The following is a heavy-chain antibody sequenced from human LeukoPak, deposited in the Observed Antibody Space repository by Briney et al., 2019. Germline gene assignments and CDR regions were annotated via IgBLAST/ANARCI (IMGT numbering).Heavy chain of an antibody. J-gene: IGHJ3*02. V-gene: IGHV4-34*01. CDR1: GGSFSGYY. CDR2: INHSGST. Sequence: PSETLSLTCAVYGGSFSGYYWSWIRQPPGKGLEWIGEINHSGSTNYNPSPKSRVTISVDTSKNQFSLKLSSVTAADTAVYYCARVTYSSGWADAFDIWGQGTMVTVSS. CDR3: ARVTYSSGWADAFDI. D-gene: IGHD6-19*01.